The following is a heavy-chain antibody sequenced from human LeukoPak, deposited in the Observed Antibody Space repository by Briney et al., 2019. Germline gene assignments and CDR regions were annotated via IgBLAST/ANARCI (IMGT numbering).Heavy chain of an antibody. CDR1: GGPFSGYY. CDR3: ARSGAIFGVVVIRSYFDY. J-gene: IGHJ4*02. CDR2: INHSGST. Sequence: SETLSLTCGVYGGPFSGYYWSWIRQPPGKGLERIGEINHSGSTNYNPSLKSRVTLSVNTTKNQFALKLSSVTAADTGIYYCARSGAIFGVVVIRSYFDYWGQGILVTVSS. V-gene: IGHV4-34*01. D-gene: IGHD3-3*01.